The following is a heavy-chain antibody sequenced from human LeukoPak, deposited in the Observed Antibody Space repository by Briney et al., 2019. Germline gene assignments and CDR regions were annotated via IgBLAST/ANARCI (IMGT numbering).Heavy chain of an antibody. D-gene: IGHD2-2*01. CDR1: GFTFSSYW. V-gene: IGHV3-23*01. CDR3: AKGSGVPHYFEY. CDR2: ISAGGGST. J-gene: IGHJ4*02. Sequence: RAGGSLRLSCAASGFTFSSYWMSWVRQAPGRGLEWVSAISAGGGSTYYVDSVKGRFTLSRDNSKSMLYLQLNNLRAEDTAVYYCAKGSGVPHYFEYWGQGTLVTVSS.